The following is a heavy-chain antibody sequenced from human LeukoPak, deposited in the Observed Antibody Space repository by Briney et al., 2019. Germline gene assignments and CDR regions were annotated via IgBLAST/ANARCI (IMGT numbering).Heavy chain of an antibody. CDR3: ARFTVILPAAVHFDY. D-gene: IGHD2-2*01. CDR2: ISGSGGST. Sequence: PGGSLRLSCAASGFTFSSYAMSWVRQAPGKGLEWVSAISGSGGSTYYADSVKGRFTISRDNSKNTLYLQLNSLRAEDTAVYYCARFTVILPAAVHFDYWGQGTLVTVSS. J-gene: IGHJ4*02. V-gene: IGHV3-23*01. CDR1: GFTFSSYA.